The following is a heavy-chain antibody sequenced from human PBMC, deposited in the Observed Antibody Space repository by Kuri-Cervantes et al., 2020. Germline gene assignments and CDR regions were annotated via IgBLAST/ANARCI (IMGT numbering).Heavy chain of an antibody. CDR3: ARDGTGSSWYRYYGMDV. CDR1: GFTFSSYS. D-gene: IGHD6-13*01. J-gene: IGHJ6*02. Sequence: GGSLRLSCAASGFTFSSYSMNWVRQAPGKGLEWVSYISSSSSTIYYADSVKGRFTISRDNAKNSLYLQMNSLRDEDTAVYYCARDGTGSSWYRYYGMDVWGQGTTVTVSS. V-gene: IGHV3-48*02. CDR2: ISSSSSTI.